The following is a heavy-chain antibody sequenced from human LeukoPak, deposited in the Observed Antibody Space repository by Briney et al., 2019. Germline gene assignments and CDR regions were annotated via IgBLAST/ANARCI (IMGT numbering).Heavy chain of an antibody. CDR1: GFTVSTTY. J-gene: IGHJ4*02. V-gene: IGHV3-30*18. Sequence: GGSLRLSCAASGFTVSTTYMSWVRQAPGKGLEWVAVISYDGSNKYYADSVKGRFTISRDNSKNTLYLQMNSLRAEDTAVYYCAKDLPPIAVAGFFDYWGQGTLVTVSS. D-gene: IGHD6-19*01. CDR3: AKDLPPIAVAGFFDY. CDR2: ISYDGSNK.